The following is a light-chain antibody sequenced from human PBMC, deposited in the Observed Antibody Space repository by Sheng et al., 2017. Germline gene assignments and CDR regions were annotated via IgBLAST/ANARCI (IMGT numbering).Light chain of an antibody. CDR3: QSYYSTDPLYV. Sequence: NFMLTQPHSVSESPGKTITISCTRSSGSIASNYVQWYQQRPGSAPSTVIFEDNQRPSGVPDRFSGSIDSSSNSASLTISGLKTEDEADYYCQSYYSTDPLYVFGTGTKVTVL. CDR2: EDN. V-gene: IGLV6-57*03. CDR1: SGSIASNY. J-gene: IGLJ1*01.